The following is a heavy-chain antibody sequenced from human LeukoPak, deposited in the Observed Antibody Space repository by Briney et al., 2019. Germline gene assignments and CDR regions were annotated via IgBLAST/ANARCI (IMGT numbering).Heavy chain of an antibody. J-gene: IGHJ4*02. Sequence: GESLKISCKGSGYTFRIYWIAWVRQMPGKGLEWMGTIYPGDSDTRYSPSFQGQVTSSADESISTAYLQWSSLKASDTAIYYCARSGNYGEYVLWGQGTLVTVSS. CDR3: ARSGNYGEYVL. V-gene: IGHV5-51*01. CDR2: IYPGDSDT. CDR1: GYTFRIYW. D-gene: IGHD4-17*01.